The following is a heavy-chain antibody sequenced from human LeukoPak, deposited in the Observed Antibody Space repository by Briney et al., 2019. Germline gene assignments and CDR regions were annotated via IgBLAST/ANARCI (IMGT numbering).Heavy chain of an antibody. V-gene: IGHV3-21*01. CDR2: ISSSSYI. D-gene: IGHD3-16*01. CDR1: GFTFSSYS. J-gene: IGHJ6*02. CDR3: ARATVQLLIAGMDV. Sequence: GGSLRLSCAASGFTFSSYSMNWVRQAPGKGLEWVSSISSSSYIYYADSVKGRFTISRDNAKNSLYLQMNSLRAEDTAVYYCARATVQLLIAGMDVWGQGTTVTVSS.